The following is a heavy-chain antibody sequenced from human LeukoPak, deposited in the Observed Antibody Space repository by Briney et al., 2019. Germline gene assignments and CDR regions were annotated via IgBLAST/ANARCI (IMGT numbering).Heavy chain of an antibody. V-gene: IGHV3-74*01. CDR1: GFTFSSYW. Sequence: GGSLGLSCAASGFTFSSYWMHWVRQAPGKGLVWVSRINSDGSSTSYADSVKGRFTISRDNAKNTLYLQMNSLRAEDTAVYYCARVGIVATTPFDYWGQGTLVTVSS. CDR2: INSDGSST. CDR3: ARVGIVATTPFDY. J-gene: IGHJ4*02. D-gene: IGHD5-12*01.